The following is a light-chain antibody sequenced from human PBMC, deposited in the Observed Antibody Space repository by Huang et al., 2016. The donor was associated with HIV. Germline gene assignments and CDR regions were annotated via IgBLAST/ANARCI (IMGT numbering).Light chain of an antibody. Sequence: EIVMTQSPATLSVSPGERGTLSCRASQGVSTNLAWYQQNPGQAPRRLIYGASTRATGIPVRFSGSGSGTEFTLTINSLQSEDFAVYYCQQYHNWPPLTFGGGTKVEFK. V-gene: IGKV3-15*01. CDR2: GAS. CDR1: QGVSTN. CDR3: QQYHNWPPLT. J-gene: IGKJ4*01.